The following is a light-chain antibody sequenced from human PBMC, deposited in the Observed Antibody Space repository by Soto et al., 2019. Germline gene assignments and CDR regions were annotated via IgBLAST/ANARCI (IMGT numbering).Light chain of an antibody. CDR3: QQRSNWPIT. J-gene: IGKJ5*01. CDR2: GAS. CDR1: QSINSD. Sequence: EIVMTQSPATLSVSPGETTRLSCRASQSINSDVAWYQQKVGQTPRLLIHGASTRATGIAARFSGSGSGTEFTLTISGLEPEDFAVYYCQQRSNWPITFGQGTRLEIK. V-gene: IGKV3-11*01.